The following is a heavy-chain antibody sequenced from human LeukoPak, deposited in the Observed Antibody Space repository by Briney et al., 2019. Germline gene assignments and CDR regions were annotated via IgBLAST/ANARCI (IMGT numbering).Heavy chain of an antibody. J-gene: IGHJ4*02. V-gene: IGHV1-18*01. D-gene: IGHD1-14*01. CDR3: ARALTIFDY. CDR1: GYTFTSYD. Sequence: ASVKVSCKASGYTFTSYDINWVRQATGQGLEWMGWISAYNGNTNYAQKLQGRVTMTTDTSTSTAYMELRSLRSDDTAVYYRARALTIFDYWGQGTLVTVSS. CDR2: ISAYNGNT.